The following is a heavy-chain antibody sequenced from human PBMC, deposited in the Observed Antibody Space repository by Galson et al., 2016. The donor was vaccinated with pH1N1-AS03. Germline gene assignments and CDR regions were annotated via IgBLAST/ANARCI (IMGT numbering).Heavy chain of an antibody. D-gene: IGHD3-22*01. J-gene: IGHJ4*02. CDR1: GFIFSDYA. CDR2: ISGSGGNT. CDR3: AKDRDYYYDSSFGH. Sequence: SLRLSCAASGFIFSDYAMNWVRQAPGKGLEWLSGISGSGGNTDYADSGRGRFTIPRDTSKNTLYLQMSSLRAEDTAVYYCAKDRDYYYDSSFGHWGQGTLVTVSS. V-gene: IGHV3-23*01.